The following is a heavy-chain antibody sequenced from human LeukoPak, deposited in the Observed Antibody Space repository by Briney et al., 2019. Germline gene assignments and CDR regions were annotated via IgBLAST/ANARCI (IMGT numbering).Heavy chain of an antibody. Sequence: PGGSLRLSCAASGFTFSNYAMDWVRQAPGKGLEWVTVISYDGNNKYYADSVKGRFTISRDSSKNTLYLQLNSLTEDDTALYFCARAPNYYNMDVWGRGTTVTVSS. CDR1: GFTFSNYA. D-gene: IGHD3-10*01. CDR2: ISYDGNNK. CDR3: ARAPNYYNMDV. J-gene: IGHJ6*03. V-gene: IGHV3-30*04.